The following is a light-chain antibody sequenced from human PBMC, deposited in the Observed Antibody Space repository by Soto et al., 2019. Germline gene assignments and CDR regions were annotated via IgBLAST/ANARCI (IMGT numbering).Light chain of an antibody. CDR3: QQYNSVSLLT. J-gene: IGKJ4*01. V-gene: IGKV1-5*03. CDR2: KAS. CDR1: QSISSW. Sequence: DIQMTQSPSTLSASVGDRVTITCRASQSISSWLAWYQQKPGKAPKLLIYKASTLESGVPSRFSGSGSGTEFTLTIASLQPADFATYYCQQYNSVSLLTFGGGTKVDIK.